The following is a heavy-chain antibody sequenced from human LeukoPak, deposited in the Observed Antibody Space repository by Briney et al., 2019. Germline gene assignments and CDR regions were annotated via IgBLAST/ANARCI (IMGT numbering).Heavy chain of an antibody. D-gene: IGHD2-15*01. CDR3: ARDLGDIVVVVAATNWFDP. Sequence: ASVKVSCKASGYTFTSYGISWVRQAPGQGLEWMGWISAYNGNTNYVQKLQGRVTMTTDTSTSTAYMELRSLRSDDTAVYYCARDLGDIVVVVAATNWFDPWGQGTLVTVSS. V-gene: IGHV1-18*01. J-gene: IGHJ5*02. CDR2: ISAYNGNT. CDR1: GYTFTSYG.